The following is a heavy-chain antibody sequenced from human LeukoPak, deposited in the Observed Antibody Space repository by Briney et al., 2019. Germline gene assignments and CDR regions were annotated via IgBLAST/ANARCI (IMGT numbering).Heavy chain of an antibody. V-gene: IGHV3-30*02. J-gene: IGHJ4*02. CDR3: AKDELEDTSLVFDN. CDR2: IRYDGTNQ. D-gene: IGHD1-26*01. Sequence: PGGSLRLSCAVSGFIFSKYGMHWVRQAPGKGLEWVTFIRYDGTNQFYADSVKGRFTISRDNSKNTLYLQMNSLRPEDTAVYFCAKDELEDTSLVFDNRGQGTLVTVSS. CDR1: GFIFSKYG.